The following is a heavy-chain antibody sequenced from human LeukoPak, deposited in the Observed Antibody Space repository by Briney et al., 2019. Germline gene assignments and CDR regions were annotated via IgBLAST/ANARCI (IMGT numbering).Heavy chain of an antibody. J-gene: IGHJ4*02. V-gene: IGHV3-11*04. CDR3: ARGLSGYSSSLGY. CDR2: ISGSGSTT. CDR1: GFTFSDYY. Sequence: GGSLRLSCGASGFTFSDYYMSWIRQAPGKGLEWVSYISGSGSTTYYADSVKGRFTISRDNAKNSLYLQMNSLRAEDTAVYYCARGLSGYSSSLGYWGQGTLVTVSS. D-gene: IGHD6-6*01.